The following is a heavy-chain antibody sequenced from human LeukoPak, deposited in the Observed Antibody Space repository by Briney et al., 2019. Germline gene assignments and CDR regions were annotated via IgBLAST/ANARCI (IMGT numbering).Heavy chain of an antibody. Sequence: PGGSLRLSCAASGFTVSSNYMSWVRQARGKGLEYVSLISSVGSTYYADSVKGRFTISRDNSKNTLYLQMNSLRAEDTAVYYCARDQYTSNWYVHHWGQGTLVTVS. CDR2: ISSVGST. CDR1: GFTVSSNY. J-gene: IGHJ1*01. D-gene: IGHD4-11*01. CDR3: ARDQYTSNWYVHH. V-gene: IGHV3-53*01.